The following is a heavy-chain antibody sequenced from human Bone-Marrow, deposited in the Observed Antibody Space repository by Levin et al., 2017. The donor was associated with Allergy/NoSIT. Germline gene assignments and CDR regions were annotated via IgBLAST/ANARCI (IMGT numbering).Heavy chain of an antibody. CDR2: INWNGGST. J-gene: IGHJ4*02. CDR3: ARVIYGGNGYYFDY. D-gene: IGHD4-23*01. Sequence: GESLKISCAASGFTFDDYGMSWVRPAPGKGLEWVSGINWNGGSTGYADSVKGRFTISRDNAKNSLYLQMNSLRAEDTALYYCARVIYGGNGYYFDYWGQGTLVTVSS. CDR1: GFTFDDYG. V-gene: IGHV3-20*04.